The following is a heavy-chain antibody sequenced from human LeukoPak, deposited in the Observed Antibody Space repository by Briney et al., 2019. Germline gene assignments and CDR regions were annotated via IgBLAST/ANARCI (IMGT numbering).Heavy chain of an antibody. J-gene: IGHJ4*02. CDR2: IYPGDSDT. CDR3: ARSMVRGVRYFDY. V-gene: IGHV5-51*01. Sequence: GESLKISCKGSGYSFTSYWIGWVRQLPGKGLEWMGIIYPGDSDTRYSPSFQGQVTISADKSISTAYLQWSILKASDTAMYYCARSMVRGVRYFDYWGQGTLVTVSS. D-gene: IGHD3-10*01. CDR1: GYSFTSYW.